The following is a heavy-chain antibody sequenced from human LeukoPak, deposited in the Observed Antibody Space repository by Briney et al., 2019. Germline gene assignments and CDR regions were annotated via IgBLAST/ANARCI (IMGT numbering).Heavy chain of an antibody. D-gene: IGHD2-2*01. V-gene: IGHV4-59*01. CDR1: GGSISRSY. Sequence: SETLSLTCTVSGGSISRSYWSWIRQPPGKGLEWIGYIYYSGTTNYNPSLKSRLTISVDTSNNQFSLKLSSVTAADTAVYYCARQYCTSTTCRTFDICGQGTMVTVSS. CDR2: IYYSGTT. J-gene: IGHJ3*02. CDR3: ARQYCTSTTCRTFDI.